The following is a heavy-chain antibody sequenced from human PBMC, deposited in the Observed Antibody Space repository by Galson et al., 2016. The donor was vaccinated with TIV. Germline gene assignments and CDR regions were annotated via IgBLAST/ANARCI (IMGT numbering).Heavy chain of an antibody. V-gene: IGHV4-34*01. CDR2: IHHSGST. CDR3: ARGVFSGYYYVGRGYYFDY. D-gene: IGHD3-22*01. CDR1: GGPFSGYY. J-gene: IGHJ4*02. Sequence: ETLSLTCAVYGGPFSGYYWSWIRQPPGKGLEWIGEIHHSGSTNYNPSLESRVSISVDTSKNQFSLKLTSVTAADTAVYYFARGVFSGYYYVGRGYYFDYWDQGTLVTVSS.